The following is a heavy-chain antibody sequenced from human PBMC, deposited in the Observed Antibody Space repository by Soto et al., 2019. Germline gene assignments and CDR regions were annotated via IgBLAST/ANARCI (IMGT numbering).Heavy chain of an antibody. D-gene: IGHD3-10*01. Sequence: EVQLVESGGGLVQPGGSLRLSCAASGFTFRDNWMSCVRQAPGKGLECVANIKTDGSEKYYVDPVKGRFTISRDNAKNSLYLQMNSMRAEDTAVYYCATSMGRGGNDYWGQGTLVAVSS. CDR2: IKTDGSEK. V-gene: IGHV3-7*05. J-gene: IGHJ4*02. CDR1: GFTFRDNW. CDR3: ATSMGRGGNDY.